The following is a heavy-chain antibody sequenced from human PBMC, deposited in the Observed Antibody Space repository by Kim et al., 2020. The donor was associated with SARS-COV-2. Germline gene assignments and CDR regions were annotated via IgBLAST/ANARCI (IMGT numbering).Heavy chain of an antibody. CDR1: GYTFTDYD. J-gene: IGHJ4*02. CDR2: MNPYSGNT. D-gene: IGHD2-2*02. Sequence: ASVKVSCKASGYTFTDYDINWVRQATGQGPEWMGWMNPYSGNTGCAQKFQGRVTMTRYTSKSTAYMELSSLTSEDRAVYYCARGDRYCSGSSCYNYWGQGTLVTVSS. V-gene: IGHV1-8*01. CDR3: ARGDRYCSGSSCYNY.